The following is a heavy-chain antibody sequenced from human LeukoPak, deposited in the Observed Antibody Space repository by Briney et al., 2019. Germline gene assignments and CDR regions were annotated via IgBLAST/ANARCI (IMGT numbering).Heavy chain of an antibody. CDR2: IWYDGSNK. Sequence: GGSLRLSCAASGFTFSSYGMHWVRQAPGKGLEWMAVIWYDGSNKYYADSVKGRFTISRDNSKNTLYLQMNSLRAEDTAVYYCAKGYCSGGSCHADYWGQGTLVTVSS. CDR1: GFTFSSYG. J-gene: IGHJ4*02. V-gene: IGHV3-33*06. D-gene: IGHD2-15*01. CDR3: AKGYCSGGSCHADY.